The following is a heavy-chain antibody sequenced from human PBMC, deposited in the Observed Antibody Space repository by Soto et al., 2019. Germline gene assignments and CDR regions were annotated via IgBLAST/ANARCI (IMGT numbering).Heavy chain of an antibody. CDR3: ARQNSSSCYYYGMDV. Sequence: PGESLKISCKASGYNFPTYWINWVRQMPGKGLEWIGRIDPSDSFSNYSPSFQGHVTLSADKSISTAYLQWSSLKASDTAMYYCARQNSSSCYYYGMDVWGQGTTVPASS. CDR1: GYNFPTYW. CDR2: IDPSDSFS. V-gene: IGHV5-10-1*01. J-gene: IGHJ6*02. D-gene: IGHD6-13*01.